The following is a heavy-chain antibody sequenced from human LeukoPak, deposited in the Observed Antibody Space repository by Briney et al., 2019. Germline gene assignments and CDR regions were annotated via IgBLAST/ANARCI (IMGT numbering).Heavy chain of an antibody. Sequence: GGSLRLSCEASGFTFSSYAMSWVRQAPGEGLEWVSAISGSGGSTYYADSVKGRFTISRDDSKNTLYLQMNSLRAEDTAVYYCAKFQGSSGYFYWGQGTLVTVSS. V-gene: IGHV3-23*01. CDR1: GFTFSSYA. CDR2: ISGSGGST. J-gene: IGHJ4*02. CDR3: AKFQGSSGYFY. D-gene: IGHD3-22*01.